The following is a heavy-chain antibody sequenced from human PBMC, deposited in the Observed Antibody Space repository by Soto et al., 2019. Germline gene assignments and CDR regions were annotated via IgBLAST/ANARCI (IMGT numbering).Heavy chain of an antibody. J-gene: IGHJ4*02. CDR2: INSDGSST. D-gene: IGHD2-21*02. CDR1: GFTFSSYW. V-gene: IGHV3-74*01. CDR3: ARGGHIAVVTDSFDS. Sequence: TGGSLRLSCAASGFTFSSYWMPRGRQAPGKGLVWVSRINSDGSSTSYADSVKGRFTISRDNAKNTLYLQMNSLRAEDTAVYYCARGGHIAVVTDSFDSWGQGTLVTVSS.